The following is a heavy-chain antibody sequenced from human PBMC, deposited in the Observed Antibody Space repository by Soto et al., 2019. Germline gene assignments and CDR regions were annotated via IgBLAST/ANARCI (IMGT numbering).Heavy chain of an antibody. CDR2: IYYNGST. D-gene: IGHD5-18*01. V-gene: IGHV4-61*01. Sequence: PSETLSLTCTVSVGSVDGGSYYWTWIRQPPGKGLEWIGYIYYNGSTTYTPSLKSRLTMSIDTSKNQFSLKLTSVTAADTAVYYCARDIRGYSRAGDDWGQRQLGTVSA. CDR1: VGSVDGGSYY. J-gene: IGHJ4*02. CDR3: ARDIRGYSRAGDD.